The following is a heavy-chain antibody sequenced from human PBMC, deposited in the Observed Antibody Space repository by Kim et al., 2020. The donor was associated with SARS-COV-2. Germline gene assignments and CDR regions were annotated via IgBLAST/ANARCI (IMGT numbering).Heavy chain of an antibody. Sequence: GGSLRLSCAASGFTFSSYAMSWVRQAPGKGLEWGSAINGGGGGTYYADSVKGRFTISRDNSKNTLYLQMNSPRAEDTAVYYCAKRNSDSGTYYSFDYWGQGTLVTVSS. V-gene: IGHV3-23*01. J-gene: IGHJ4*02. CDR1: GFTFSSYA. CDR2: INGGGGGT. D-gene: IGHD3-10*01. CDR3: AKRNSDSGTYYSFDY.